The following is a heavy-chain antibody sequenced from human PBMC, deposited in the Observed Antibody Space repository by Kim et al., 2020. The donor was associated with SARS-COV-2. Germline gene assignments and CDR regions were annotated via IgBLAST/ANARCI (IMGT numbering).Heavy chain of an antibody. CDR1: GFSFDNYA. J-gene: IGHJ4*02. CDR2: INWNGDTA. Sequence: GGSLRLSCAASGFSFDNYAMNWVRQAPGKGLEWVAGINWNGDTAGYVDSVKGRFTISRDNAKNSLYLEMSSLRVDDTALYYCAKDRSYDYRGVDSWGQGTLVTVSS. D-gene: IGHD3-16*01. CDR3: AKDRSYDYRGVDS. V-gene: IGHV3-20*04.